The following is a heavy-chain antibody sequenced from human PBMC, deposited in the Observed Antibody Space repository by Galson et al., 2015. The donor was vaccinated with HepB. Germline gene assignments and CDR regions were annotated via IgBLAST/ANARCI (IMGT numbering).Heavy chain of an antibody. V-gene: IGHV3-33*01. CDR1: GFTFSSYG. Sequence: SLRLSCAASGFTFSSYGMHWVRQAPGKGLEWVAVVWYDGTNKYYADSVKGRFTISRDNSKNTLYLQMNSLRAEDTAVYYCAREDPADAFDIWGQGTMVTVSS. CDR3: AREDPADAFDI. J-gene: IGHJ3*02. D-gene: IGHD2-2*01. CDR2: VWYDGTNK.